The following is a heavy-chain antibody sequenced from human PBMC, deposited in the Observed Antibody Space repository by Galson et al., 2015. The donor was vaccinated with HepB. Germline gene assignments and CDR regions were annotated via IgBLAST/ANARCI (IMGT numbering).Heavy chain of an antibody. Sequence: SVKVSCKASGYTFTSYYMHWVRQAPGQGLEWMGIINPSGGSTSYAQKLQGRVTVTRDTSTSTVYMELSSLRSEDTAVYYCARVGGIAAAGTNGPYDYWGQGTLVTVSS. CDR3: ARVGGIAAAGTNGPYDY. CDR2: INPSGGST. D-gene: IGHD6-13*01. CDR1: GYTFTSYY. V-gene: IGHV1-46*04. J-gene: IGHJ4*02.